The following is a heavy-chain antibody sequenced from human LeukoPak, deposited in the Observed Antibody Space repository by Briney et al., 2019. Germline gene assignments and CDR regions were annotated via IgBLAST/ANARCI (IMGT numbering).Heavy chain of an antibody. Sequence: GESLKISCKGSGYSFTSFWIGWVRQMPGQGLEWMGIIYPGDSDTRYSPSFQGQVTISADKSISTAYLQWSSLKASDTAMYYCARPRPHSSSSWYVDYWGQGTLVTVSS. V-gene: IGHV5-51*01. J-gene: IGHJ4*02. CDR2: IYPGDSDT. CDR3: ARPRPHSSSSWYVDY. D-gene: IGHD6-13*01. CDR1: GYSFTSFW.